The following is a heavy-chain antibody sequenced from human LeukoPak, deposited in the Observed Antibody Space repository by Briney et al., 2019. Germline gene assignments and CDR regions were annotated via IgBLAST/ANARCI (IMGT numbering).Heavy chain of an antibody. CDR1: GDSVSSNSAA. CDR2: TYYRSKWYN. Sequence: SQTLSLTCAISGDSVSSNSAAWNWITQSPSRGLEWLGRTYYRSKWYNDYAVSVKSRITINPDTSKNQFSLQLNSVTPEDTAVYYCARDSIVVVVAATRRYYYYGMDVWGQGTTVTVSS. J-gene: IGHJ6*02. V-gene: IGHV6-1*01. CDR3: ARDSIVVVVAATRRYYYYGMDV. D-gene: IGHD2-15*01.